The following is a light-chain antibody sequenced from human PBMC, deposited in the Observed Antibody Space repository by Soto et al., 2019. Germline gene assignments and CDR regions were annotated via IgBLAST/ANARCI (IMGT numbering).Light chain of an antibody. Sequence: QSALTQPPSASGSPGQSVTISCTGTHSDVGGYNSVSWYQQYPGKAPKLMIYDVSKRPSGVPDRFSGSKSGNTASLTVSGLQAEDEANYYCSSYAGSNVLFGGGTKVTVL. CDR1: HSDVGGYNS. V-gene: IGLV2-8*01. CDR2: DVS. CDR3: SSYAGSNVL. J-gene: IGLJ2*01.